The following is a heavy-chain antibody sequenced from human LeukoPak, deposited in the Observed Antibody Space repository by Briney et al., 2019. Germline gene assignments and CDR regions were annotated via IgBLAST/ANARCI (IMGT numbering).Heavy chain of an antibody. D-gene: IGHD6-19*01. CDR1: GYTFTSYD. CDR3: ARKYSSGWYLKHYYFDY. V-gene: IGHV1-8*01. J-gene: IGHJ4*02. CDR2: MNPNSGNT. Sequence: ASVKVSCKASGYTFTSYDINWVRQATGQGLEWMGWMNPNSGNTGYAQKFQGRVTMTRNTSISTAYMELSSLRSEDTAVYYCARKYSSGWYLKHYYFDYWGQGTLVTVSS.